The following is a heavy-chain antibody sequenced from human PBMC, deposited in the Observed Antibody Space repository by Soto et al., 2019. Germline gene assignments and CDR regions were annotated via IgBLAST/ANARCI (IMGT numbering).Heavy chain of an antibody. CDR1: GGTFNSYT. Sequence: QVQLVQSAAEMKKPGSSVKVSCKASGGTFNSYTFSWVRQAPGQGLEWMGRIIPILDMTTYSXXXXXRVTXXXXXXXXXXXXXXXXXXXEDTALYXCAAXSCSTSTCFHPGPYWGQGT. J-gene: IGHJ4*02. V-gene: IGHV1-69*02. D-gene: IGHD2-15*01. CDR3: AAXSCSTSTCFHPGPY. CDR2: IIPILDMT.